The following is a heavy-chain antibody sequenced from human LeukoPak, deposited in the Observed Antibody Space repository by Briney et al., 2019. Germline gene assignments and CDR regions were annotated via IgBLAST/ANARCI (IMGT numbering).Heavy chain of an antibody. J-gene: IGHJ4*02. CDR2: IIPILGIA. Sequence: SVRVSCKASGYTFTSYGISWVRQAPGQGLEWMGRIIPILGIANYAQKFQGRVTITADKSTSTAYMELSSLRSEDTAVYYCARAPDPYSSSWYESSYWGQGTLVTVSS. V-gene: IGHV1-69*04. D-gene: IGHD6-13*01. CDR3: ARAPDPYSSSWYESSY. CDR1: GYTFTSYG.